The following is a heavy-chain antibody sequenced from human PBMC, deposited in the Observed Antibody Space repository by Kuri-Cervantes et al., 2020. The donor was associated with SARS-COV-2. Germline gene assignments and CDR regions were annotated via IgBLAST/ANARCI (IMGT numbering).Heavy chain of an antibody. J-gene: IGHJ4*02. CDR3: AHRNSLWSGELTFDY. CDR2: IYWDDDK. D-gene: IGHD3-10*01. CDR1: GFSLSTSGVG. Sequence: SGPTLVKPTQTLTLTCTFSGFSLSTSGVGVGWIRQPPGKALEWLALIYWDDDKRYSPSLKSRLTITKDTSKNQVVLTMTNMDPVDTATYYCAHRNSLWSGELTFDYWGQGTLVTVSS. V-gene: IGHV2-5*02.